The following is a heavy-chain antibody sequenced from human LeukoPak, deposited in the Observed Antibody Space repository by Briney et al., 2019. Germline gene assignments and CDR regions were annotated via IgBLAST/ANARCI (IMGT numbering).Heavy chain of an antibody. CDR1: GGSIITNRYY. CDR3: VRPHEHEGTDY. V-gene: IGHV4-39*01. D-gene: IGHD3-10*01. CDR2: ITDSGTT. J-gene: IGHJ4*02. Sequence: PSETLSLTCTVSGGSIITNRYYWGWIRQPPGKGLEWIGSITDSGTTYHNPPLKSRVTISVDTSKNQFSLKLGSVTAADTAVYYCVRPHEHEGTDYWGQGTLVTVSS.